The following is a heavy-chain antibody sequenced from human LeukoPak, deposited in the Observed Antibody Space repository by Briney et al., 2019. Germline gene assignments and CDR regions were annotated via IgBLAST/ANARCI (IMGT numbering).Heavy chain of an antibody. J-gene: IGHJ4*02. CDR2: MSYDGEYN. Sequence: PGRSLRLSCAASGFTFNSFAMHWVRQAPGEGLEWVAAMSYDGEYNYYADSVKGRFTISRDNSKNTLHLQMNSLRVEDTAVFYCVRAHCSSTDCPPDFWGQGTLVTVSS. D-gene: IGHD2-2*01. V-gene: IGHV3-30*01. CDR3: VRAHCSSTDCPPDF. CDR1: GFTFNSFA.